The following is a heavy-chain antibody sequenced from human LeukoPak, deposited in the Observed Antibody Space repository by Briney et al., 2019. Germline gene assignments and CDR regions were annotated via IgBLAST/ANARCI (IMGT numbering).Heavy chain of an antibody. Sequence: KPSETLSLTCTVSGGSISSSSYYWGWIRQPPGKGLEWIGSIYYSGSTYYNPSLKSRVTISVDTSKNQFSLKLSSVTAAVTAVYYCARRTYFDLWGRGTLVTVSS. CDR1: GGSISSSSYY. CDR3: ARRTYFDL. V-gene: IGHV4-39*01. J-gene: IGHJ2*01. CDR2: IYYSGST.